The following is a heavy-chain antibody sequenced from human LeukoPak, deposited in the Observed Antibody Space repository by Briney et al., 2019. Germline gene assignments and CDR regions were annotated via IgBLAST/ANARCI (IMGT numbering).Heavy chain of an antibody. CDR1: GFTFTSVW. D-gene: IGHD4-17*01. J-gene: IGHJ4*02. Sequence: GGSLRLSCAASGFTFTSVWMHWFRQAPGRGLVWISRISTDGAITGYADSVKGRFTISRDNAKNTLSLQMNSLRAEDTAVYYCARDRTTVTLFDYWGQGALVTVSS. CDR2: ISTDGAIT. CDR3: ARDRTTVTLFDY. V-gene: IGHV3-74*01.